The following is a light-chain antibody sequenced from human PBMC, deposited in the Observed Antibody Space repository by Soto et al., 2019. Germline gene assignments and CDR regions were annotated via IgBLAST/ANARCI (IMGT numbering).Light chain of an antibody. CDR2: WAS. J-gene: IGKJ2*01. V-gene: IGKV4-1*01. Sequence: DIVMTHSPDSLAGSLGERATINCKSSQSVLYNSNNNNYLAWYQQKPGQPPNLLIYWASTRESGVPDRFSGSGSGTDFTLTIRSLQTEDVAVYYCQQYYSSPQTFGQGTKLEIK. CDR1: QSVLYNSNNNNY. CDR3: QQYYSSPQT.